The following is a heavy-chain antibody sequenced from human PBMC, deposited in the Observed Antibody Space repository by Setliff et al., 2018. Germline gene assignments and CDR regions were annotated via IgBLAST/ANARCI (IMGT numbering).Heavy chain of an antibody. CDR1: GGSISNYY. V-gene: IGHV4-4*07. J-gene: IGHJ4*02. CDR3: ARSFSRREKFLLDY. Sequence: SETLSLTCTVSGGSISNYYWSWIRQPAGKGLEWIGRIYTSGSTNYNPSLKSRVTMSVDTSKNQFSLKANSVTAADTAVYYCARSFSRREKFLLDYWGQGALVTVSS. CDR2: IYTSGST.